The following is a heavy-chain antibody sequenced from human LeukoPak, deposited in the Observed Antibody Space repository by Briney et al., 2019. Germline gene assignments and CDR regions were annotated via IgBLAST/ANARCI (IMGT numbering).Heavy chain of an antibody. CDR3: ARDLPADTGYETHDY. D-gene: IGHD5-12*01. Sequence: GASVKVSCKTSGYTFTNYGISWVRQAPGQGLEWVGWTSAYNGNTDYAQKFQGRVTMTTDSSTSTAYMELGSLRSDDTAVYYCARDLPADTGYETHDYWGQGTLVTVSS. V-gene: IGHV1-18*01. CDR1: GYTFTNYG. J-gene: IGHJ4*02. CDR2: TSAYNGNT.